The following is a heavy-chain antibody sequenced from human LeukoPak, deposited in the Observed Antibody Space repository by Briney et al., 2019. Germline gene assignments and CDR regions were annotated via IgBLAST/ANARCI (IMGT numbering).Heavy chain of an antibody. J-gene: IGHJ6*03. Sequence: ASVTVSCKASGYTFTGYYMHWVRQAPGQGLEWMGWISPTSGGTNYAQKFQGRVTMTRDTSISTAYMELSRLRSDDTAVYYCAREAYASGSFRTDYMDVWGKGTTVTISS. D-gene: IGHD3-10*01. CDR3: AREAYASGSFRTDYMDV. CDR2: ISPTSGGT. CDR1: GYTFTGYY. V-gene: IGHV1-2*02.